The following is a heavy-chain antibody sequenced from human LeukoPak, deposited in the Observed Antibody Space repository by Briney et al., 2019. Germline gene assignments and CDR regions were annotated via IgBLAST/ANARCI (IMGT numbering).Heavy chain of an antibody. CDR1: GGSISSYY. CDR2: IYYSGST. Sequence: SETLSLTCTVSGGSISSYYWSWIRQPPGKGLEWIGYIYYSGSTNYNPSLKSRVTISVDTSKNQFSLKLSSVTAADTAVYYCARHCPDNYDILTGTPVYDAFDIWGQGTMVTVSS. CDR3: ARHCPDNYDILTGTPVYDAFDI. J-gene: IGHJ3*02. D-gene: IGHD3-9*01. V-gene: IGHV4-59*08.